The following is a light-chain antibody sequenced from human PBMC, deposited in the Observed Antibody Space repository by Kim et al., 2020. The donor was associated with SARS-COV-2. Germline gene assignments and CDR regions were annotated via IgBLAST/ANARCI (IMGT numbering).Light chain of an antibody. V-gene: IGLV2-14*03. CDR3: SSYTSSTTYV. Sequence: GQSITISCTGTNSDVGGYNHVSWYQQHPGKAPKLMVYDVSQRPSGVSNRFSGSKSGNTASLTISGLQAEDEADYYCSSYTSSTTYVLGSGTQLTVL. CDR1: NSDVGGYNH. CDR2: DVS. J-gene: IGLJ1*01.